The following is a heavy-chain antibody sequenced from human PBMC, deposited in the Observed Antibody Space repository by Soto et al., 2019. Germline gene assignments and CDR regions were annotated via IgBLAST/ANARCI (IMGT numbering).Heavy chain of an antibody. Sequence: RASVKVSCTTSGYTFSNYGITWVRQAPGQPLEWLGWISLYSDGANYAQKFQGRVSMTTDTSTTTAYMELRSLRSDDTAVYYCARVVPGAEAWFVPWGQGTLVTVSS. CDR2: ISLYSDGA. CDR3: ARVVPGAEAWFVP. D-gene: IGHD2-2*01. J-gene: IGHJ5*02. V-gene: IGHV1-18*01. CDR1: GYTFSNYG.